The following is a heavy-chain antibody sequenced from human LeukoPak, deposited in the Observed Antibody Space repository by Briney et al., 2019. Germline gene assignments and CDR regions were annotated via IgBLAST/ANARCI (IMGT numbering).Heavy chain of an antibody. CDR3: ARHYDY. CDR1: GGSISGSSYY. Sequence: SETLSLTCTVSGGSISGSSYYWGWIRQPPGKGLEWIGSIYYSGSTYYNPSLKSRVTISVDTSKNQLSLKLNSVTATDTAVYYCARHYDYWGQGTLVTVSS. V-gene: IGHV4-39*01. J-gene: IGHJ4*02. CDR2: IYYSGST.